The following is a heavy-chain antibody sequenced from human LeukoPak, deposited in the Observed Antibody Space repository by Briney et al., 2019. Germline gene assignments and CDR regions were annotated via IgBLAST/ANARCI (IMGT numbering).Heavy chain of an antibody. CDR3: ARANNSSWHN. Sequence: QSGGSLRLSCATSGSTFSSNWKSWVRHAPGRGLEWVANIKPDGSAEYYAASVKGRFTLSRDNAKNSLYLQMNSLRAEDTAVYYCARANNSSWHNWGQGTLVTVSS. CDR2: IKPDGSAE. D-gene: IGHD6-13*01. CDR1: GSTFSSNW. V-gene: IGHV3-7*01. J-gene: IGHJ4*02.